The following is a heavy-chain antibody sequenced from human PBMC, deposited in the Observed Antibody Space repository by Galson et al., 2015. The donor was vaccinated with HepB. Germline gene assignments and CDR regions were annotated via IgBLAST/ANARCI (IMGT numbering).Heavy chain of an antibody. CDR1: GFTFSSYW. Sequence: SLRLSCAASGFTFSSYWMSWVRQAPGKGLEWVANIKQDGSEKYYVDSVKGRFTISRDNAKNSLYLQMNSLRAEDAAVYYCARNGYSSSWFNWGQGTLVTVSS. J-gene: IGHJ4*02. D-gene: IGHD6-13*01. CDR3: ARNGYSSSWFN. V-gene: IGHV3-7*03. CDR2: IKQDGSEK.